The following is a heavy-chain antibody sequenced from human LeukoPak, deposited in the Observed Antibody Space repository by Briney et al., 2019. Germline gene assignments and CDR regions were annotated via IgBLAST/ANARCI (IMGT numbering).Heavy chain of an antibody. D-gene: IGHD5-24*01. CDR1: GFTFRSHW. J-gene: IGHJ3*02. CDR2: IKPDGIDK. CDR3: ATISAQTFDI. V-gene: IGHV3-7*01. Sequence: AGGSLRLSCVGSGFTFRSHWVDWVRQSPRKGLEWVANIKPDGIDKYYVDSARGRFTVSRDNAKNSAFLQMNSLRAEDTAIYYCATISAQTFDIWGQGTLVSVSS.